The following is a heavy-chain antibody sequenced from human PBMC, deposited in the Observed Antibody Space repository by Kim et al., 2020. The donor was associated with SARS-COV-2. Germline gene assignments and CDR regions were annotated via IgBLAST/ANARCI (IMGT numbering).Heavy chain of an antibody. D-gene: IGHD6-19*01. Sequence: SETLSLTCTVSGGSVSSGSYYWSWIRQPPGKGLEWIGDIYYSGSTNYSPSLKSRITISIDTSKNQFSLKMSSVNAADTAVYYCARGRASGWLGGKDLIIFDYWGQGTLVTVSS. CDR1: GGSVSSGSYY. V-gene: IGHV4-61*01. J-gene: IGHJ4*02. CDR2: IYYSGST. CDR3: ARGRASGWLGGKDLIIFDY.